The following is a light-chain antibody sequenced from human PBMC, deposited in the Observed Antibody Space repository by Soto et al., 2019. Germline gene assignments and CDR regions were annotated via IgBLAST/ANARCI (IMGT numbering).Light chain of an antibody. CDR2: GAS. J-gene: IGKJ1*01. CDR3: QQYNNWPQT. Sequence: EVVMTQSPATLSVSPGERATLSCRASQSVSSNLAWYQQKPGQAPRLLIYGASTRATGIPATFSGSGSGTEFILTISSLQSEDFAVYYCQQYNNWPQTFGHGTKVEIK. CDR1: QSVSSN. V-gene: IGKV3-15*01.